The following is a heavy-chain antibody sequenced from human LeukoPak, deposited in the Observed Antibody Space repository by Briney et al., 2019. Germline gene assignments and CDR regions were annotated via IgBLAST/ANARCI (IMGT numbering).Heavy chain of an antibody. J-gene: IGHJ3*02. Sequence: PGGSLGLSCAASGFTFSSYNMNWVRQAPGKGLEGVSAISSSSTYIYYADSVKGRFTIPRDNATTSLSLQMNRLRAADTAVYYCARDGAGDLGAFDIWGQGTMVTASS. CDR3: ARDGAGDLGAFDI. V-gene: IGHV3-21*01. CDR2: ISSSSTYI. D-gene: IGHD3-16*01. CDR1: GFTFSSYN.